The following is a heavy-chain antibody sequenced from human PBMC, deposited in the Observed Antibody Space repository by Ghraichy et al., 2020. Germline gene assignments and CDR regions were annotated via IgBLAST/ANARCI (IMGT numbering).Heavy chain of an antibody. D-gene: IGHD3-16*02. CDR3: AKAHTLRGVIVRYCFDY. V-gene: IGHV3-23*01. CDR2: ISGSGGST. Sequence: GGSLRLSFAASGFTFSSYAMSWVRQAPGKGLEWVSAISGSGGSTDYADSVKGRFTISRDNSKNTLYLQMNSLRAEDTAVYYCAKAHTLRGVIVRYCFDYWGLGTLVTSSS. J-gene: IGHJ4*02. CDR1: GFTFSSYA.